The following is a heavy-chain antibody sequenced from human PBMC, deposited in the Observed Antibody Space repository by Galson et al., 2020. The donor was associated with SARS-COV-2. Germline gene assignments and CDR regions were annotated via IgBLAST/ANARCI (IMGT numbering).Heavy chain of an antibody. CDR3: ARGSSPVPRKVKNVYGSGSQRRYYDPGMDV. D-gene: IGHD3-10*01. CDR1: VGSFSGYS. J-gene: IGHJ6*02. Sequence: SETLSLTCAVYVGSFSGYSWTWIRQPPGKGLEWIGEINHSGSTNYKPSLESRVTISVDTSKNQFSLKLTSVTAADTAVYYCARGSSPVPRKVKNVYGSGSQRRYYDPGMDVWGQGTTVTVSS. V-gene: IGHV4-34*01. CDR2: INHSGST.